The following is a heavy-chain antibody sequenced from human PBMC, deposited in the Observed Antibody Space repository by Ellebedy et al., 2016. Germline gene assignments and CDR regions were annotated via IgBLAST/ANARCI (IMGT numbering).Heavy chain of an antibody. CDR3: ATSPRWHGPRGGSY. CDR1: RFPFTDAW. J-gene: IGHJ4*02. Sequence: GGSLRLSCAAPRFPFTDAWMTRVRLAPGKGRKWVGRIKSKADGGTTNYSATVNDRFIISRDDSKNTLFLQMDSLKTEDTAVYYCATSPRWHGPRGGSYWGQGTLVTAST. CDR2: IKSKADGGTT. V-gene: IGHV3-15*01. D-gene: IGHD4-23*01.